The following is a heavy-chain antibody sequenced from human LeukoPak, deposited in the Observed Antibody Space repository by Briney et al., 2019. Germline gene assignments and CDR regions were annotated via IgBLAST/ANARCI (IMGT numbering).Heavy chain of an antibody. CDR3: AREVATIPNWFDP. CDR1: GGSISSYY. V-gene: IGHV4-59*01. CDR2: IYYSGST. Sequence: SETLSLTCTVSGGSISSYYWSWIRQPPGKGLEWIGYIYYSGSTNYNPSLESRVTISVDTSKNQFSLKLSSVTAADTAVYYCAREVATIPNWFDPWGQGTLVTVSS. D-gene: IGHD5-12*01. J-gene: IGHJ5*02.